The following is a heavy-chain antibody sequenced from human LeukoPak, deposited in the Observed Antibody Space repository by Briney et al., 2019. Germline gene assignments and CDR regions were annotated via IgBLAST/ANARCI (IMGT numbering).Heavy chain of an antibody. CDR1: GFSFSNFW. J-gene: IGHJ4*02. CDR3: ASRAVSGTYYVYYFDY. D-gene: IGHD1-26*01. Sequence: PGGSLRLSCAASGFSFSNFWMHWVRQAPGKGLVWVSRINSDGSSTNYADSVKGRFTISRDNAKNTLYLQMNSLRVEDTAVYYCASRAVSGTYYVYYFDYWGQGTQVSVSS. CDR2: INSDGSST. V-gene: IGHV3-74*01.